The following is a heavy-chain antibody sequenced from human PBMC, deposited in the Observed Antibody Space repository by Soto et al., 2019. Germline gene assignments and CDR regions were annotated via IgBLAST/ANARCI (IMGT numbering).Heavy chain of an antibody. D-gene: IGHD2-2*01. Sequence: TLSLTCAVRGGSLNGNYWSWIRQSPGKGLEWIGEINHSGSTNYNPSLKRRVSISIHTSNNQVSLKLRSVTAADTAVYYCARGYCSRPSCSHFDCWGQGTLVTVSS. CDR3: ARGYCSRPSCSHFDC. J-gene: IGHJ4*02. V-gene: IGHV4-34*01. CDR2: INHSGST. CDR1: GGSLNGNY.